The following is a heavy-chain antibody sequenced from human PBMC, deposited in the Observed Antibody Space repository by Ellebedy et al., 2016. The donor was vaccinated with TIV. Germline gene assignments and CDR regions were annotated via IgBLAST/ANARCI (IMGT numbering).Heavy chain of an antibody. CDR1: GFTFSDYY. CDR3: ARVPWGGRAFDY. V-gene: IGHV3-11*04. J-gene: IGHJ4*02. D-gene: IGHD3-10*01. CDR2: ISSSGSTI. Sequence: GESLKISCAASGFTFSDYYMSWIRQAPGKGLEWVSYISSSGSTIYYADSVKGRFTISRDNAKNSLYLQMNSLRAEDTAVYYCARVPWGGRAFDYWGQGTLVTVSS.